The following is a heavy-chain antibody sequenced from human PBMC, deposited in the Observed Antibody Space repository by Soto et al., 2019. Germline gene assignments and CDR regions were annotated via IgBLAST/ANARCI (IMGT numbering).Heavy chain of an antibody. CDR3: ARDFKNFCSGGSCYLGAFDI. CDR2: ISAYNGNT. J-gene: IGHJ3*02. V-gene: IGHV1-18*01. Sequence: ASVKVSCKASGYSFTSYGISWVRQAPGQGLEWMGWISAYNGNTNYAQKLQGRVTMTTDTSTSTAYMELRSLRSDDTAVYYCARDFKNFCSGGSCYLGAFDIWGQGTMVTVSS. CDR1: GYSFTSYG. D-gene: IGHD2-15*01.